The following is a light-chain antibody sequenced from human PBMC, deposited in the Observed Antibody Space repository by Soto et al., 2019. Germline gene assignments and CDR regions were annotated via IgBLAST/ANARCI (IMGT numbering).Light chain of an antibody. V-gene: IGKV1-9*01. Sequence: DIQLTQSPSFLSASVGDRVTITCRASQDISTYLAWYQQKPGEAPKLLISDGSTLQSGVPSRFSASGSGIEFTLTITRLQPEDFATFYCQQFYTYLLTFGGGTKVEIK. CDR2: DGS. CDR1: QDISTY. CDR3: QQFYTYLLT. J-gene: IGKJ4*01.